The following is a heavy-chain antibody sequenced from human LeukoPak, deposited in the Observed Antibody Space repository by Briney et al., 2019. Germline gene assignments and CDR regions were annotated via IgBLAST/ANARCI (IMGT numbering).Heavy chain of an antibody. J-gene: IGHJ6*02. CDR1: GYTFTSYD. CDR3: ASPQRYCSSTSCSPYYYYGMDV. D-gene: IGHD2-2*01. CDR2: MNPNRGNT. Sequence: ASVKASCKASGYTFTSYDINWVRQATGQGLEWMGWMNPNRGNTGYAQKFQGRVTMTRNTSISTAYMELSSLRSEDTTVYYCASPQRYCSSTSCSPYYYYGMDVWGQGTTVTVSS. V-gene: IGHV1-8*01.